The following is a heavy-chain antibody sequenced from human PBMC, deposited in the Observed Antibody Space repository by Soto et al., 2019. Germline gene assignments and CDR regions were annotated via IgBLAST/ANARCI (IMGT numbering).Heavy chain of an antibody. CDR2: IDNHGDGT. V-gene: IGHV3-74*01. Sequence: EVQVVESGGGLVQPGGSLRLSCAASGFTFTNYWMHWVRQVPGEGLVCGSRIDNHGDGTSYADFVKGRFTTSRANAKNTLYLLMNSLRVEDTAIYYCGTVFEKWGQGTMVTVSS. CDR3: GTVFEK. D-gene: IGHD4-17*01. J-gene: IGHJ3*02. CDR1: GFTFTNYW.